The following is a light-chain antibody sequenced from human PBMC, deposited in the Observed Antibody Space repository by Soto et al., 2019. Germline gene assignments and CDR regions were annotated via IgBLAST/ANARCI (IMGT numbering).Light chain of an antibody. Sequence: DIQMTQSPPSLSASVGDRVTITCRASKGINNYLAWFQQQPGTAPKPLIYATSTLHSGVPSRFTGSGSGTEFTLTINSLQPEDFVTYYCQQYNSYPWTFGQGTKVEVK. CDR1: KGINNY. CDR2: ATS. J-gene: IGKJ1*01. V-gene: IGKV1-16*01. CDR3: QQYNSYPWT.